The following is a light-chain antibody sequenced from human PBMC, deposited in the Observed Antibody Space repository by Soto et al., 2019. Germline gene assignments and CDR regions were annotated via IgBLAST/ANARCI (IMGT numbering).Light chain of an antibody. CDR3: QQYNSYSPLA. Sequence: DIQMTQSPSTLSASVGDRVTITCRASQSISSWLAWYQQKPGKAPKLLIYDASSLESGVPLRFSGSGSGTEFTLTISSLQPDDFATYYCQQYNSYSPLAFGQGTRLEIK. J-gene: IGKJ5*01. CDR2: DAS. CDR1: QSISSW. V-gene: IGKV1-5*01.